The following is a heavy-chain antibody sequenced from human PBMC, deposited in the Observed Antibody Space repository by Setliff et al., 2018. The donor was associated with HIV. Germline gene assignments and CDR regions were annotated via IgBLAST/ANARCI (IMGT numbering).Heavy chain of an antibody. V-gene: IGHV4-39*07. CDR2: INHSGST. D-gene: IGHD6-13*01. J-gene: IGHJ4*02. CDR3: ARGGTAAAGYFDN. Sequence: LSLTCNVSGGSIRSNRDHWGWIRQPPGKGLEWIGEINHSGSTNYNSSLKSRLALSVDVSKNQFSLKLSSVTAADTAAYYCARGGTAAAGYFDNWGQGTQVTVSS. CDR1: GGSIRSNRDH.